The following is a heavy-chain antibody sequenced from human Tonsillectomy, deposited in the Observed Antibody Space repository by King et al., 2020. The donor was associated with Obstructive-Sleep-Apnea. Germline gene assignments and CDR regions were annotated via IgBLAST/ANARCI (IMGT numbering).Heavy chain of an antibody. CDR2: IYYSGST. CDR1: GGSISSYY. Sequence: QLQESGPGLVKPSETLSLTCTVSGGSISSYYWSWIRQPPGKGLEWIGSIYYSGSTNYNPSLKSRVTISVDTSKNQFSLKLSSVTAADTAVYYCARRHGGGTVSFDYWGQGTLVTVSS. D-gene: IGHD2-15*01. CDR3: ARRHGGGTVSFDY. V-gene: IGHV4-59*08. J-gene: IGHJ4*02.